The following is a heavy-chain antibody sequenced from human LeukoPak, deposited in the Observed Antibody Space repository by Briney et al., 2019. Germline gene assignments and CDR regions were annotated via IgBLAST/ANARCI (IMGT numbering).Heavy chain of an antibody. CDR2: ISYDGSNK. Sequence: GRSLRLSCAASAFTFSTYGMHWVRQAPGKGLEWVAVISYDGSNKYYADSVKGRFTISRDNSKNTLYLQMNSLRAEDTAVYYCAKIRGPFCSSTSCYFGYFDYWGQGTLVTVSS. V-gene: IGHV3-30*18. D-gene: IGHD2-2*01. J-gene: IGHJ4*02. CDR1: AFTFSTYG. CDR3: AKIRGPFCSSTSCYFGYFDY.